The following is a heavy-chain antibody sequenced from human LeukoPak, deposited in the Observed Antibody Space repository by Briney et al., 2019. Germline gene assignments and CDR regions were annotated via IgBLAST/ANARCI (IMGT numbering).Heavy chain of an antibody. J-gene: IGHJ4*02. Sequence: PGGSLRLPCAASGFTFSSYWMSWVRQAPGKGLEWVANIKQDGSEKYYVDSVKGRFTISRDNAKNSLYLQMNSLRAEDTAVYYCASLPHDHFDWLLAPFDYWGQGTPVTVSS. CDR1: GFTFSSYW. CDR3: ASLPHDHFDWLLAPFDY. V-gene: IGHV3-7*01. D-gene: IGHD3-9*01. CDR2: IKQDGSEK.